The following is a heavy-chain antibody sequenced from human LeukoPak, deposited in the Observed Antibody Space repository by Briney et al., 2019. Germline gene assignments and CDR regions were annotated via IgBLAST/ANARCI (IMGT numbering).Heavy chain of an antibody. Sequence: PGGSLRLSCVGFGFSFDDYGMSWVRQAPGKGLEWVSGISWNGDDTGYADSVRGRFTISRDNAKSTLYLQMNNLRAEDTALYYCARGGPGYCSSTSCTEAYWGLGTLVTVSS. J-gene: IGHJ4*02. D-gene: IGHD2-2*01. CDR2: ISWNGDDT. CDR1: GFSFDDYG. CDR3: ARGGPGYCSSTSCTEAY. V-gene: IGHV3-20*04.